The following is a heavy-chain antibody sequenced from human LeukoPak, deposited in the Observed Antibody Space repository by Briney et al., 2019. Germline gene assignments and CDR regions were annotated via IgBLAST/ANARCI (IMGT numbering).Heavy chain of an antibody. D-gene: IGHD1-20*01. CDR1: GFTFSDYY. CDR2: ISSSGSTI. Sequence: KPGGSLRLSCAASGFTFSDYYMSWIRQAPGKGLEWVSYISSSGSTIYYADSVKGRFTISRDNAKNSLYLQMNSLRAEDTAVYYCAKERITGTYFDYWGQGTLVTVSS. V-gene: IGHV3-11*04. CDR3: AKERITGTYFDY. J-gene: IGHJ4*02.